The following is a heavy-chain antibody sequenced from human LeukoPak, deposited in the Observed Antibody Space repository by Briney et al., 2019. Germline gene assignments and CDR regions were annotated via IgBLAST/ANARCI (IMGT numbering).Heavy chain of an antibody. D-gene: IGHD4-23*01. CDR3: ARDHPDYGGNLNLDAFDI. CDR2: ISAYNGNT. CDR1: GYTFTSYG. Sequence: ASVKVSCKASGYTFTSYGISWVRQAPGQGLEWMGWISAYNGNTNYAQKLQGRVTMTTDTSTSTAYMELRSLRSDDTAVYYCARDHPDYGGNLNLDAFDIWGQGTMVTVSS. V-gene: IGHV1-18*01. J-gene: IGHJ3*02.